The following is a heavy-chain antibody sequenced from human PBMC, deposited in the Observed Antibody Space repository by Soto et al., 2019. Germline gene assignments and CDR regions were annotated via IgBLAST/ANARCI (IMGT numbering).Heavy chain of an antibody. Sequence: GGSLRLSCAASGFTFSTYGVHWVRQAPGKGLEWVAVVWSDGSKEFYADSVKGRFTISRDNSKNTVYLQMNSLRAEDTAVYYCAKGPWVRGVIGRDDAFDIWGQGTMVTVSS. CDR3: AKGPWVRGVIGRDDAFDI. J-gene: IGHJ3*02. D-gene: IGHD3-10*01. V-gene: IGHV3-33*06. CDR2: VWSDGSKE. CDR1: GFTFSTYG.